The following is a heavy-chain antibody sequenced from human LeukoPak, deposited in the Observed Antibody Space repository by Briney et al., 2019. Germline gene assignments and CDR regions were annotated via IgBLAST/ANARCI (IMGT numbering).Heavy chain of an antibody. CDR2: IFYSGST. CDR3: ARETTYLDY. Sequence: PSETLSLTCSVSGGSITSGDYSWSWIRQPPGKGLEWIGYIFYSGSTYYNPSLKSRVTISVDTSKNQFFLKLSSVTAADTAVYYCARETTYLDYWGQGTLVTVSS. V-gene: IGHV4-30-4*01. CDR1: GGSITSGDYS. D-gene: IGHD1-7*01. J-gene: IGHJ4*02.